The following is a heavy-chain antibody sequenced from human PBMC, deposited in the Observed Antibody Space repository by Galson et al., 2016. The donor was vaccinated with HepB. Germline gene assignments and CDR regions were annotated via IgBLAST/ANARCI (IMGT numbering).Heavy chain of an antibody. Sequence: SVKVSCKASGYAFTTYTLHWVRQAPGQRPEWLGWINAATGNTKYSESFQDRVTSTRDTSANTVYMELGRLRLEDTAVYYCARDGAPHWGRHWDGPFDIWGQGTVVTVSS. CDR3: ARDGAPHWGRHWDGPFDI. CDR1: GYAFTTYT. D-gene: IGHD7-27*01. J-gene: IGHJ3*02. V-gene: IGHV1-3*01. CDR2: INAATGNT.